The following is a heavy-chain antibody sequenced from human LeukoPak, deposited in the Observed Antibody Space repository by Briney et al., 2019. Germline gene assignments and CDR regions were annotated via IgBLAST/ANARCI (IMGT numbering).Heavy chain of an antibody. CDR2: INPNSDGT. V-gene: IGHV1-2*02. D-gene: IGHD5-18*01. CDR1: GYTFTKYG. CDR3: ARGGYSYGYARFGY. Sequence: ASVKVSCKASGYTFTKYGVYWVRQAPGQGLEWVGWINPNSDGTNYAQKFQGRVTMTRDTSISTAYMELSRLRSDDTAVYYCARGGYSYGYARFGYWGQGTLVTVSS. J-gene: IGHJ4*02.